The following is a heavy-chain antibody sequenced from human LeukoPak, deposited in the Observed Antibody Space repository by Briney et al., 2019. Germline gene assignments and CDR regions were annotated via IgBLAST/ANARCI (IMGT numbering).Heavy chain of an antibody. CDR2: ISSSGSPI. D-gene: IGHD5-24*01. CDR1: GFTFSSYE. V-gene: IGHV3-48*03. J-gene: IGHJ3*01. Sequence: GGSLRLSCPASGFTFSSYEMNWVRQAPGKGLEWVSYISSSGSPIYYADSVKGRFTISRDNAKNSLYLQMDSLRAEDTAVYYCARARGRDAYNRGGAFDVWGQGTMVTVSS. CDR3: ARARGRDAYNRGGAFDV.